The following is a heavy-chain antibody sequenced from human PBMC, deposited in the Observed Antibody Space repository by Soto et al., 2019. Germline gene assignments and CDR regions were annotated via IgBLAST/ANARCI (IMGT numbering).Heavy chain of an antibody. CDR1: GFTFSSYA. Sequence: GGSLRLSCAASGFTFSSYAMRWVRQAPGKGLEWVAVISYDGSNKYYADSVKGRFTISRDSSKNTLYLQMNSLRAEDTAVYYCARGRRWDAFDIWGQGTMVTVSS. D-gene: IGHD3-3*01. CDR3: ARGRRWDAFDI. J-gene: IGHJ3*02. CDR2: ISYDGSNK. V-gene: IGHV3-30-3*01.